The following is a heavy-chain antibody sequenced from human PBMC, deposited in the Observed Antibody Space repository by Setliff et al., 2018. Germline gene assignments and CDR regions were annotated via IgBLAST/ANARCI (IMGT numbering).Heavy chain of an antibody. V-gene: IGHV3-48*04. J-gene: IGHJ4*02. Sequence: GGSLRLSCAASGFTFSTYGLNWVRQAPGKGLEWISYLNNDGTTIYYADSVRGRFTISRDNARDSLYLQMNSLRAEDTAVYYCARENGYSYGDPLDYWGQGTLVTVS. CDR3: ARENGYSYGDPLDY. CDR1: GFTFSTYG. D-gene: IGHD5-18*01. CDR2: LNNDGTTI.